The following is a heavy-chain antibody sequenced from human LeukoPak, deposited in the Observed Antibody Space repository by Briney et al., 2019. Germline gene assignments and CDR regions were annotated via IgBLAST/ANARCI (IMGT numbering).Heavy chain of an antibody. CDR3: AKLSSSWSLDY. J-gene: IGHJ4*02. CDR2: IGYDGGTK. Sequence: PGGSLRLSCAASGFSFSRSGMHWVRQAPGKGLEWVSFIGYDGGTKYYGDSVKGRVTISRDNSKNTLYLQMSSLRSEDTAVYYCAKLSSSWSLDYWGQGALVTVSS. D-gene: IGHD6-13*01. V-gene: IGHV3-30*02. CDR1: GFSFSRSG.